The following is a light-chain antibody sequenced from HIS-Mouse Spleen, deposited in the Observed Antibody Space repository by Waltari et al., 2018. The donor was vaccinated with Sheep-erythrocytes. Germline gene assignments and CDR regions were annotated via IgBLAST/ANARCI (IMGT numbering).Light chain of an antibody. Sequence: QSALTQPRSVSGYPGQSVTIPCTGTSSDVGGCNYVSWYQQHPGKAPKLMIYDVSKRPSGVPDRFSGSKSGNTASLTISGLQAEDEADYYCCSYAGSYNHVFATGTKVTVL. CDR2: DVS. V-gene: IGLV2-11*01. CDR1: SSDVGGCNY. J-gene: IGLJ1*01. CDR3: CSYAGSYNHV.